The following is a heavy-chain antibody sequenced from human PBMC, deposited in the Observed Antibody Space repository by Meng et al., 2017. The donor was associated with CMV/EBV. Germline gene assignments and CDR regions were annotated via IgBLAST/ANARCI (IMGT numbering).Heavy chain of an antibody. D-gene: IGHD6-13*01. CDR1: GFTCSSYE. Sequence: GESLKISCAASGFTCSSYEMNWVRQAPGKGLEWVSYISSSGSTIYYADSVKGRFTISRDNAKNSLYLQMNSLRAEDTAVYYCARGGLGIGSSWPTYGGVLYYYYGMDVWGQGTTVTVSS. CDR3: ARGGLGIGSSWPTYGGVLYYYYGMDV. V-gene: IGHV3-48*03. CDR2: ISSSGSTI. J-gene: IGHJ6*02.